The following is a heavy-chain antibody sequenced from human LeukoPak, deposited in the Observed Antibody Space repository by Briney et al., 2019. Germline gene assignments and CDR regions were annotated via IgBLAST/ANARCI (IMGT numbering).Heavy chain of an antibody. J-gene: IGHJ4*02. V-gene: IGHV3-30*19. CDR2: ISYDGSNK. D-gene: IGHD3-16*01. CDR1: GFTFSSYG. Sequence: GGSLRLSCAASGFTFSSYGMHWVRQAPGKGLEWVAVISYDGSNKYYADSVKGRFTISRDNSKNTLYLQMNSLRAEDTAVYYRARGGGYAFDYWGQGTLVTVSS. CDR3: ARGGGYAFDY.